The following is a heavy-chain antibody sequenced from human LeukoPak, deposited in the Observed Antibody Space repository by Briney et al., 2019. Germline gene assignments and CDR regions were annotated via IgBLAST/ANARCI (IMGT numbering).Heavy chain of an antibody. Sequence: ASVKVSCKASGGTFSSYAISWARQAPGQGLEWMGGIIPIFGTANYAQKFQGRVTITADESTSTAYMELSSLRSEDTAVYYCARAVYYYDSSGYLPFDYWGQGTLVTVSS. J-gene: IGHJ4*02. V-gene: IGHV1-69*13. CDR2: IIPIFGTA. CDR1: GGTFSSYA. CDR3: ARAVYYYDSSGYLPFDY. D-gene: IGHD3-22*01.